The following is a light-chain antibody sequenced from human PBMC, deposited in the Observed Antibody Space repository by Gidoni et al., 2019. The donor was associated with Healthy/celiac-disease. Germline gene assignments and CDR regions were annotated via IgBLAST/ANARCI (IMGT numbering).Light chain of an antibody. V-gene: IGKV1-33*01. CDR3: QQYDNLRGFT. CDR2: EAS. CDR1: KDISNY. J-gene: IGKJ3*01. Sequence: DIQMTESPSSMSASVGDRVTITCQASKDISNYLNWYQQKPGKAPKLLIYEASNLETGVPSRFSGRASGTDFTFTISSLQPEDIATYYCQQYDNLRGFTFGPGSKVDIK.